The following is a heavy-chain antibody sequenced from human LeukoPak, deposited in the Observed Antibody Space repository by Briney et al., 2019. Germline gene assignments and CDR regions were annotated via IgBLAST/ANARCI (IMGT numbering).Heavy chain of an antibody. Sequence: SVKVSCKASGGTFSSYAIGWVRQAPGQGLEWMGGIIPIFGTANYAQKFQGRVTITTDESTSTAYMELSSLRSEDTAVYYCASSSTPPQLAFDIWGQGTMVTVSS. D-gene: IGHD2-15*01. CDR1: GGTFSSYA. V-gene: IGHV1-69*05. CDR2: IIPIFGTA. J-gene: IGHJ3*02. CDR3: ASSSTPPQLAFDI.